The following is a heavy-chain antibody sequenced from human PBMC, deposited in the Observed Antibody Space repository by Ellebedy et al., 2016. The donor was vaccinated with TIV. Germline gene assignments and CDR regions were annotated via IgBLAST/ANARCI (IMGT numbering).Heavy chain of an antibody. CDR3: ARDWLWNSIDY. CDR1: GFTVSTNY. V-gene: IGHV3-53*05. D-gene: IGHD1-7*01. Sequence: GGSLRLSCAASGFTVSTNYMKWVRQAPGKGLEWVSAIFSDGNTYYADSVKGRFTISRDTAKNTLYLQMDSLRIEDTAVYYCARDWLWNSIDYWGQGTLITVSS. J-gene: IGHJ4*02. CDR2: IFSDGNT.